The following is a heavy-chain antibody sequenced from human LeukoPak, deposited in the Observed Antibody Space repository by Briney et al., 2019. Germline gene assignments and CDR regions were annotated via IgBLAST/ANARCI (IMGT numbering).Heavy chain of an antibody. CDR3: AKAGYDSSGYAWFDP. V-gene: IGHV3-30-3*01. D-gene: IGHD3-22*01. Sequence: PGGSLRLSCAASGFTFSSYAMHWVRQAPGKGLEWVAVISYDGSNKYYADSVKGRFTISRDNSKNTLYLQMNSLRAEDTAVYYCAKAGYDSSGYAWFDPWGQGTLVTVSS. CDR1: GFTFSSYA. J-gene: IGHJ5*02. CDR2: ISYDGSNK.